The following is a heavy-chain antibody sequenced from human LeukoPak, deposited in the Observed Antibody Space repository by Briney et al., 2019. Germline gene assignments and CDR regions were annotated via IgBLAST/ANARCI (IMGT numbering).Heavy chain of an antibody. CDR2: INSDGSST. CDR1: GFTFSSYW. V-gene: IGHV3-74*01. D-gene: IGHD5-12*01. J-gene: IGHJ4*02. Sequence: PGGSLRLSCAASGFTFSSYWMHWVRQAPGKGLVWVSRINSDGSSTSYADSGKGRFTISRDNAKNTLYLQMNSLRAEDTAVYYCASGGYDLCFDYWGQGTLVTVSS. CDR3: ASGGYDLCFDY.